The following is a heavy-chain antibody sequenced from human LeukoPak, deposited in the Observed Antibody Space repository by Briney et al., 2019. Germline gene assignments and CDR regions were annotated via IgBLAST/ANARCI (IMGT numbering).Heavy chain of an antibody. CDR2: ISRSDSTI. J-gene: IGHJ4*02. V-gene: IGHV3-11*01. CDR1: GFNLSDYY. Sequence: PGGSLRLSCAASGFNLSDYYMTWIRQAPGKGLEWVSYISRSDSTIYYADSVKGRFTISRDNAKNSLYLQMNSLRAEDTAVYYCAKDRGSSGWNGLDYWGQGTLVTVSS. CDR3: AKDRGSSGWNGLDY. D-gene: IGHD6-19*01.